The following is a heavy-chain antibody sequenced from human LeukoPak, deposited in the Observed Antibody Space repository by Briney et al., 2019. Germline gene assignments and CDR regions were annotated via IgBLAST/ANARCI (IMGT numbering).Heavy chain of an antibody. V-gene: IGHV3-23*01. CDR1: GFPFSSYA. CDR3: AKEGATLGSGWFDP. J-gene: IGHJ5*02. D-gene: IGHD2-15*01. Sequence: GGSLRLSCAASGFPFSSYAMSWVRQAPGKGLEWVSAISGSGASTFYADSVKGRFTISRDNSKNTLFLQMNSLRAEDTAVYYCAKEGATLGSGWFDPWGRGTLVTVSS. CDR2: ISGSGAST.